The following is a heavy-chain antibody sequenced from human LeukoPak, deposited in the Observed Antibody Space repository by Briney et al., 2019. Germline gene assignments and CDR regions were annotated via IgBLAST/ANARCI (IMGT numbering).Heavy chain of an antibody. D-gene: IGHD2/OR15-2a*01. V-gene: IGHV4-38-2*01. CDR2: ISHGGST. CDR3: ARQADVPSSIGYFDF. J-gene: IGHJ4*02. Sequence: SETLSRTCAVSDYSISNAYYWGWIRQPPGKGLEWIGSISHGGSTHYNASLKSRVTISLEASKNQFSLRLSSVTAADTAVYYCARQADVPSSIGYFDFWGQGAPVTVSS. CDR1: DYSISNAYY.